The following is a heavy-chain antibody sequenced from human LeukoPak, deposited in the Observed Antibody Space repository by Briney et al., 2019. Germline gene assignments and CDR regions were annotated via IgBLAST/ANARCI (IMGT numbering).Heavy chain of an antibody. J-gene: IGHJ4*02. D-gene: IGHD4/OR15-4a*01. CDR2: ICGSGACT. Sequence: GGSLRLSCTGSGFTVSSSYMSWVRQTPGKGLEWVSGICGSGACTYYADSVKGRFTISRDNSKNTVHLQMNSLRAEDTAVYFCAQTRGLTKTGPANWGQGTLVTVSS. CDR3: AQTRGLTKTGPAN. V-gene: IGHV3-23*01. CDR1: GFTVSSSY.